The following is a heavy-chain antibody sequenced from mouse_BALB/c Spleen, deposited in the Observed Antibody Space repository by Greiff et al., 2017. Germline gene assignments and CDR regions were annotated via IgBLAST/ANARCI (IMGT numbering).Heavy chain of an antibody. J-gene: IGHJ2*01. CDR2: ISSGGSYT. CDR1: GFTFSSYG. V-gene: IGHV5-6*01. D-gene: IGHD1-2*01. Sequence: EVQLVESGGDLVKPGGSLKLSCAASGFTFSSYGMSWVRQTPDKRLEWVATISSGGSYTYYPDSVKGRFTISRDNAKNTLYLQMSSLKSEDTAMYYCARRGKLTTATWDYWGQGTTLTVSS. CDR3: ARRGKLTTATWDY.